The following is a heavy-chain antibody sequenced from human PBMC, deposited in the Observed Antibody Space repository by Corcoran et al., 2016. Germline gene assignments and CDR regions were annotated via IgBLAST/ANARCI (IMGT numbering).Heavy chain of an antibody. CDR3: TTVGYYDSSVDAFDI. Sequence: EVQLVESGGGLVKPGGSLRLSCAASGFTFSNAWMSWVRQAPGKGLEWVGRIKSKTDGGTTDYAAPVKGRFTISRDDSKNTLYLQMNSLKTEDTAVYYCTTVGYYDSSVDAFDIWGQGTMVTVSS. CDR2: IKSKTDGGTT. D-gene: IGHD3-22*01. J-gene: IGHJ3*02. CDR1: GFTFSNAW. V-gene: IGHV3-15*01.